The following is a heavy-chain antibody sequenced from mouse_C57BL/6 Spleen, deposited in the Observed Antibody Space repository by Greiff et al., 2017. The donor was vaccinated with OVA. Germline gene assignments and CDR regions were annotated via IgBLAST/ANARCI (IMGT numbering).Heavy chain of an antibody. J-gene: IGHJ2*01. CDR3: ARRYDYYFDY. Sequence: EVKLMESGPGLVKPSQSLSLTCSVTGYSITSGYYWNWIRQFPGNKLEWMGYISYDGSNNYNPSLKNRISITRDTSKNQFFLKLNSVTTEDTATYYCARRYDYYFDYWGQGTTLTVSS. V-gene: IGHV3-6*01. CDR2: ISYDGSN. D-gene: IGHD2-4*01. CDR1: GYSITSGYY.